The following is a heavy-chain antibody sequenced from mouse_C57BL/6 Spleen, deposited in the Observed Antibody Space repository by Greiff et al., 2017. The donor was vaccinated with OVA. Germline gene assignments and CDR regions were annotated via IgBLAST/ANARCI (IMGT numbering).Heavy chain of an antibody. CDR1: GFTFSDYG. Sequence: EVMLVESGGGLVKPGGSLKLSCAASGFTFSDYGMHWVRQAPEKGLEWVAYISSGSSTIYYADTVKGRFTISRDNAKNTLFLQMTSLRSEDTAMYYCARDDGYAYYYAMDYWGQGTSVTVSS. D-gene: IGHD2-3*01. CDR3: ARDDGYAYYYAMDY. CDR2: ISSGSSTI. V-gene: IGHV5-17*01. J-gene: IGHJ4*01.